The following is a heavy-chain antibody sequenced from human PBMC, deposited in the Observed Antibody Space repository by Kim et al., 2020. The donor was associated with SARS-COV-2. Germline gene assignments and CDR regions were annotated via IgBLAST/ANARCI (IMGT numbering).Heavy chain of an antibody. J-gene: IGHJ2*01. D-gene: IGHD1-1*01. V-gene: IGHV4-59*08. CDR2: IYYSGST. CDR1: GGSISSYY. CDR3: ARLTTNWYFDL. Sequence: SETLSLTCTVSGGSISSYYWSWIRQPPGKGLEWIGYIYYSGSTNYNPSLKSRVTISVDTSKNQFSLKLSSVTAADTAVYYCARLTTNWYFDLWGRGTLVT.